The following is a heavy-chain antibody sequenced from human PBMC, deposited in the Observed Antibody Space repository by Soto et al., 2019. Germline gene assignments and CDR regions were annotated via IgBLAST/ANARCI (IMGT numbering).Heavy chain of an antibody. Sequence: QVQLQESGPGLVKPSQTLSLTCTVSGGSIRSGGYYWSWIRQHPGKGLEWIGYIYYSGSTYYNPSLRSRATISVDTSKNQFSLKLSSVTAADTAVYYCARRYGGNFDYWGQGTLVTVSS. V-gene: IGHV4-31*03. D-gene: IGHD2-15*01. CDR3: ARRYGGNFDY. CDR2: IYYSGST. CDR1: GGSIRSGGYY. J-gene: IGHJ4*02.